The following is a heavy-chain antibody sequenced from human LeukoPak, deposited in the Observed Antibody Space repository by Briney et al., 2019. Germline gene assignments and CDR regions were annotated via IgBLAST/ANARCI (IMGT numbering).Heavy chain of an antibody. CDR3: AKRILTGTYLFDY. Sequence: GGSLRLSCVASGFTFSSYAMSWGCAAPGKGLEWVSAIRGSGGSTYYADSVKGRFTISRDNSKNTLYLQMNSLRAEDTAVYYCAKRILTGTYLFDYWGQGTLVTVSS. D-gene: IGHD1-20*01. CDR1: GFTFSSYA. CDR2: IRGSGGST. V-gene: IGHV3-23*01. J-gene: IGHJ4*02.